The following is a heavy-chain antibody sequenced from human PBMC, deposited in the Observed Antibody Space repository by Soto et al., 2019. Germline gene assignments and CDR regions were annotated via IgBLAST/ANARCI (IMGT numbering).Heavy chain of an antibody. CDR3: ARDLVANDAFDI. Sequence: EVQLVESGGDLVQPGGSLRLYCEASGFAVSNFWIHWVRQAPGKGLVWVSRINTEGTGTRYADSVRGRFTISRDNAKNTVYLQMNSLRAEDTAVYYCARDLVANDAFDIWGQGTMVTVSS. V-gene: IGHV3-74*01. J-gene: IGHJ3*02. CDR2: INTEGTGT. CDR1: GFAVSNFW.